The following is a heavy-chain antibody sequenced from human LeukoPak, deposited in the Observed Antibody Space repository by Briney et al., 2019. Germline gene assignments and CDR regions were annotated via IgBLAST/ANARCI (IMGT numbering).Heavy chain of an antibody. D-gene: IGHD6-6*01. CDR1: GFTFSDYS. Sequence: PGGSLRLSCGASGFTFSDYSMNWVRQAPGKGLEWVSSISGSGNHIYYADSLRGRFTNSRDNAKNSVSLQMNNPRADDTAVYYCAKDPWGSRSFWGQGTLVIVSS. J-gene: IGHJ4*02. CDR2: ISGSGNHI. CDR3: AKDPWGSRSF. V-gene: IGHV3-21*06.